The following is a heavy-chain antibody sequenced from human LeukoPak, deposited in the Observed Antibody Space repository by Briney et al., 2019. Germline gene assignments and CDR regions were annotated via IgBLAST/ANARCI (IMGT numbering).Heavy chain of an antibody. V-gene: IGHV4-59*01. CDR1: GGSITDYY. CDR3: ARTVNYYDTSGYSYYFDY. D-gene: IGHD3-22*01. Sequence: SETLSLTCNVSGGSITDYYWSWIRQPPGKGLEWIGYICYKGSTNYNPSLRSRVTISADTSKNLFSLKLSSVTTADTAVYYCARTVNYYDTSGYSYYFDYWGQGTLVTVSS. CDR2: ICYKGST. J-gene: IGHJ4*02.